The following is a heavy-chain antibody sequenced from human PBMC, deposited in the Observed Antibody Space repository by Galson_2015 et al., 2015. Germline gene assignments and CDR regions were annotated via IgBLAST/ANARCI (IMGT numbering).Heavy chain of an antibody. Sequence: SLRLSCAASGFIFTNYGLHWVRQTPGKGLQWLAVVSFDGSSKTYADSVKGRFTVSRDNSENKVYLQMNNLRPEDSAMYFCAKDSSGDYESAESWGQGTVLTASS. CDR3: AKDSSGDYESAES. CDR1: GFIFTNYG. J-gene: IGHJ5*02. D-gene: IGHD4-17*01. V-gene: IGHV3-30*18. CDR2: VSFDGSSK.